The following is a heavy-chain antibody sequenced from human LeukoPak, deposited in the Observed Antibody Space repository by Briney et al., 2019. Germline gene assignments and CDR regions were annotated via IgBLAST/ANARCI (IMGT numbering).Heavy chain of an antibody. Sequence: PGRSLRLSCAASGFTFSSYAMHWVRQAPGKGLEWVAVISYDGSNKYYADSVKGRFTISRDNSKNTLYLQMNSLRAEDTALYYCARGPPMYSYGSSDYHYDYFHYWGQGTLVTVSS. J-gene: IGHJ4*02. D-gene: IGHD3-22*01. CDR2: ISYDGSNK. CDR1: GFTFSSYA. V-gene: IGHV3-30*04. CDR3: ARGPPMYSYGSSDYHYDYFHY.